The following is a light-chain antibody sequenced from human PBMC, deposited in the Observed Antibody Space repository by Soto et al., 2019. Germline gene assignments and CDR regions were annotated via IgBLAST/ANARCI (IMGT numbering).Light chain of an antibody. Sequence: QSALTQPASVSGSPGQSITISCTGTSSDVGNYNLVSWFQQHPGKAPRLMIYEDIKRPSGVSNRFSGSKSGNTASLTISGLQAEDEADYYCCSYAGRSSWVFGGGTKLTVL. CDR2: EDI. J-gene: IGLJ3*02. V-gene: IGLV2-23*01. CDR1: SSDVGNYNL. CDR3: CSYAGRSSWV.